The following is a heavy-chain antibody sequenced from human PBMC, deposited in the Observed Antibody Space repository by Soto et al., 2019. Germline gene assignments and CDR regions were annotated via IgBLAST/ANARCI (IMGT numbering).Heavy chain of an antibody. CDR2: ITGSGGDT. CDR3: AKGSASTRPYYFDY. J-gene: IGHJ4*02. D-gene: IGHD6-6*01. CDR1: GFTFSNYV. Sequence: GGSLRLSCAASGFTFSNYVMSWVRQAPGRGLEWVSAITGSGGDTYYADSVKGRFTVSRDNSKTTLYLQMDSLRADDTALYYCAKGSASTRPYYFDYWGQGILVTVSS. V-gene: IGHV3-23*01.